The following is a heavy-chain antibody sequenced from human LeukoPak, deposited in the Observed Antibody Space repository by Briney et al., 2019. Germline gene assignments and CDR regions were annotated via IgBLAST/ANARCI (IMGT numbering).Heavy chain of an antibody. V-gene: IGHV1-2*02. CDR3: ARGRILRFNWFDP. Sequence: GASVKVSCEASGYTFTGYYMHWVRQAPGQGLEWMGWINPNSGGTNYAQKFQGRVTMTRDTSISTAYMELSRLRSDDTAVYYCARGRILRFNWFDPWGQGTLVTVSS. D-gene: IGHD2-21*01. CDR1: GYTFTGYY. CDR2: INPNSGGT. J-gene: IGHJ5*02.